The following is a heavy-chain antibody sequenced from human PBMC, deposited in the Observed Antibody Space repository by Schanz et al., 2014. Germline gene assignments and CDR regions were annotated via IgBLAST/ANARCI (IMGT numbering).Heavy chain of an antibody. V-gene: IGHV3-23*01. J-gene: IGHJ6*02. Sequence: EVQLLESGGGLVQPGGSLRLSCAASGFTFSSYAMSWVRQAPGKGLEWVSALSGSGGSTYYADSVKGRFTISRDNSENTLYLQMNSLSADDTAVCYCAKGMGYCSGGTCYDYYYYGLDVWGQGTTVTVSS. CDR3: AKGMGYCSGGTCYDYYYYGLDV. CDR1: GFTFSSYA. D-gene: IGHD2-15*01. CDR2: LSGSGGST.